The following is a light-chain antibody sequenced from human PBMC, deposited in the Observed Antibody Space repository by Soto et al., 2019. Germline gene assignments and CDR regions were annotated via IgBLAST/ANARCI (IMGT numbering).Light chain of an antibody. V-gene: IGKV3-20*01. J-gene: IGKJ5*01. Sequence: IVLSQSPGTLSLTPGQRPTLSCRASQRLSASDIAWYQQKPGHAPKFLIYGLSRRATGISDRFSGSGCGTDFALTISRREPEHFAVYHFQQYGNSTLMTFGQGTR. CDR1: QRLSASD. CDR2: GLS. CDR3: QQYGNSTLMT.